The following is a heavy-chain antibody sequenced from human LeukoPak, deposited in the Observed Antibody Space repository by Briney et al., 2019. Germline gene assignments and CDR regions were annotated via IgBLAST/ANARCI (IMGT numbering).Heavy chain of an antibody. J-gene: IGHJ4*02. CDR2: ISHTEGT. CDR3: ARIRCGHSGSVCYNH. Sequence: TPSLTPAVFGVSTKVYYSRSSRETPRKGLGCVLGISHTEGTRYNPSLESRVTMSVGTSENQLSLKLIFVTAADTAVYYCARIRCGHSGSVCYNHWGLGTLVTVSS. CDR1: GVSTKVYY. V-gene: IGHV4-34*01. D-gene: IGHD3-9*01.